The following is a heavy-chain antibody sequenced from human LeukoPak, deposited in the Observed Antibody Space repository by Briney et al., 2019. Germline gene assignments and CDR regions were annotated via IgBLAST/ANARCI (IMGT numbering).Heavy chain of an antibody. Sequence: PGGSLRLSCAASGFTFSNAWMSWVRQAPGKGMEWVGRIKSKTDGGTTDYAAPVKGRFTISRDDSKNTLYLQMNRLETEDTAVYYCTTTNPQYYYDSSGYYLDYWGQGTLVTVSS. V-gene: IGHV3-15*01. D-gene: IGHD3-22*01. CDR1: GFTFSNAW. CDR2: IKSKTDGGTT. CDR3: TTTNPQYYYDSSGYYLDY. J-gene: IGHJ4*02.